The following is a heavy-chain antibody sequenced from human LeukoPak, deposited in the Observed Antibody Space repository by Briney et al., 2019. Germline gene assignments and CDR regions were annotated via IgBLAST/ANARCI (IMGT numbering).Heavy chain of an antibody. CDR2: IYYSGST. Sequence: SETLSLTCTVSGGSINIYYWSWIRQPPGKGLEWIGYIYYSGSTNYNPSLKSRVTISVDTSKNQFSLKLNSVTAADTAVFYCAANSADYNTLGSSYKVWGQGTLVTVSS. CDR3: AANSADYNTLGSSYKV. D-gene: IGHD3-10*01. CDR1: GGSINIYY. J-gene: IGHJ4*02. V-gene: IGHV4-59*08.